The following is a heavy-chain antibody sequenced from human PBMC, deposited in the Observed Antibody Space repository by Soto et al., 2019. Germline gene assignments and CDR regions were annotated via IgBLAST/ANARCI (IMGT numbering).Heavy chain of an antibody. CDR3: ARDLAAAGQYYFDY. Sequence: ASVKVSCKASGYTFTGYYMHWVRQAPGQGLEWMGWINPNSGGTNYAQKFQGRVTMTRDTSISTAYMELSRLRSDDTAVYYCARDLAAAGQYYFDYWGQGTLVTVS. CDR2: INPNSGGT. V-gene: IGHV1-2*02. D-gene: IGHD6-13*01. CDR1: GYTFTGYY. J-gene: IGHJ4*02.